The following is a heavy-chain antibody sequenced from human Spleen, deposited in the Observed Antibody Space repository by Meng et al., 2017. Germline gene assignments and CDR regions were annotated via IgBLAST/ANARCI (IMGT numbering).Heavy chain of an antibody. CDR2: ISSSGSTI. D-gene: IGHD6-19*01. CDR3: ARVPLLTVADSGSGYYSMDV. CDR1: GFTFSSYE. J-gene: IGHJ6*02. V-gene: IGHV3-48*03. Sequence: GESLKISCAASGFTFSSYEMNWVRQAPGKGLEWVSYISSSGSTIYYADSVEGRFTISRDNSKNTLDLQVNSLTAEDTAVYYCARVPLLTVADSGSGYYSMDVWGQGTTVTVSS.